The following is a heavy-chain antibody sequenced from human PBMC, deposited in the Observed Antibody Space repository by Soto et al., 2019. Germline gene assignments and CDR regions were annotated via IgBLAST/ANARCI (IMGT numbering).Heavy chain of an antibody. CDR2: INYDGSNK. D-gene: IGHD2-21*01. J-gene: IGHJ6*02. CDR3: ARCKQKVMHCAVDV. CDR1: GFIFSSYG. V-gene: IGHV3-33*01. Sequence: QVYLVESGGGAVQPGRSLRVSCEASGFIFSSYGMHWVRQAPGKGLEWVAFINYDGSNKFYGDSVKGRFTISRDNSKNTLFLQISRLRGEDTAVYYCARCKQKVMHCAVDVWGQGATVTVTS.